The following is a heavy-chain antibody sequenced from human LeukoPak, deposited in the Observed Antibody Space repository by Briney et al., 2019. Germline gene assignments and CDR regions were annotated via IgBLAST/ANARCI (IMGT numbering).Heavy chain of an antibody. J-gene: IGHJ5*02. CDR1: GYTFTGYY. V-gene: IGHV1-2*02. CDR2: INPNSGGT. D-gene: IGHD3-16*02. CDR3: ARDNSVGDIAWWFDP. Sequence: GASVKVSCKASGYTFTGYYMHWVRQAPGQGLEWMGWINPNSGGTNYQGRVTMTRDTSISTAYMELSSLRSEDTAVYYCARDNSVGDIAWWFDPWGQGTLVTVSS.